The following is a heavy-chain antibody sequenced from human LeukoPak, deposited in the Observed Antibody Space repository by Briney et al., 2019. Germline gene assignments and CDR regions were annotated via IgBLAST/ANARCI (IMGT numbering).Heavy chain of an antibody. J-gene: IGHJ4*02. CDR3: ARDRIAAAGTFDY. Sequence: GASVKVSCKASGGTFISYAISWVRQAPGQGLEWMGGIIPIFGTANYAQKFQGRVTITADESTSTAYMELSSLRSEDTAVYYCARDRIAAAGTFDYWGQGTLVTVSS. CDR1: GGTFISYA. V-gene: IGHV1-69*13. D-gene: IGHD6-13*01. CDR2: IIPIFGTA.